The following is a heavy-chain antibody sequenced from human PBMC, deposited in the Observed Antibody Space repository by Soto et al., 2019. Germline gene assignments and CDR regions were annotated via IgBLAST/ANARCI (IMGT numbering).Heavy chain of an antibody. CDR3: ARVDRWGITGTTGAFDY. V-gene: IGHV1-18*01. CDR2: ISAYNGNT. D-gene: IGHD1-7*01. J-gene: IGHJ4*02. CDR1: GYTFTSYG. Sequence: QVQLVQSGAEVKKPGASVKVSCKASGYTFTSYGISWVRQAPGQGLEWMGWISAYNGNTNYAQKLQGRGTMTTDTSTSTAYMELRSLRSDDTAVYYCARVDRWGITGTTGAFDYWGQGTLVTVSS.